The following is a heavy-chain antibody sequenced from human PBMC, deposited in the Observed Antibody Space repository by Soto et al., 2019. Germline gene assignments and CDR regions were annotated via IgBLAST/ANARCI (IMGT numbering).Heavy chain of an antibody. J-gene: IGHJ3*02. CDR1: GFTFSSYA. D-gene: IGHD2-15*01. V-gene: IGHV3-23*01. Sequence: EVQLLASGGGLVQPGGSLRLSCAASGFTFSSYAMSWVRQAPGKGLEWVSAISGSGGSTYYADSVKGRFTISRDNSKNMLNLQLNSLRPEDTAVYYCAKDLGGYCSGGSCYSGGETAFDIWGQGTMVTVTS. CDR3: AKDLGGYCSGGSCYSGGETAFDI. CDR2: ISGSGGST.